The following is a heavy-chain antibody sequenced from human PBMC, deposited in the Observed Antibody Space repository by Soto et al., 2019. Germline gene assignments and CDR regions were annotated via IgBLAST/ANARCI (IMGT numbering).Heavy chain of an antibody. Sequence: QVQLVESGGGLVKPGGSLRLSCAASGFTLSDHYMSWIRQAPGKGLEWVSFSSNSGTFTKYADSVKGRFTISRDNAKNSRYLQINSLRGDATAIYFCAREDGVVGSSSAFDHWGLGTLVTVSS. D-gene: IGHD1-26*01. CDR2: SSNSGTFT. J-gene: IGHJ4*02. CDR1: GFTLSDHY. CDR3: AREDGVVGSSSAFDH. V-gene: IGHV3-11*05.